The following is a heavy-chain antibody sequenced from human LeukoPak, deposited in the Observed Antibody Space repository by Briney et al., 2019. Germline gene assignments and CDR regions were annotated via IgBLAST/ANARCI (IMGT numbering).Heavy chain of an antibody. CDR1: GGSFSGYS. V-gene: IGHV4-34*01. J-gene: IGHJ4*02. Sequence: PSETLSLTCAVYGGSFSGYSWNWIRQPPVKGLEWIGEINHSGGTNYNPSLKSRVTISVDTSKKQFSLKLSPVTAADTAVYYCARGVDYYGVWGQGTLVTVSS. CDR2: INHSGGT. CDR3: ARGVDYYGV. D-gene: IGHD3-10*01.